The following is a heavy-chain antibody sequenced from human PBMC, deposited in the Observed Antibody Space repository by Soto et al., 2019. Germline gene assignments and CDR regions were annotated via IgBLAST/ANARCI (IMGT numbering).Heavy chain of an antibody. J-gene: IGHJ1*01. D-gene: IGHD5-18*01. CDR3: AKDYYRGYSYAHAY. V-gene: IGHV3-30*18. CDR2: ISYDESKK. Sequence: QVQLVESGGGVVQPGRSLRLSCAASGFTFSPYGIHWVRQAPGKGLEWVSLISYDESKKFYAESVKGRFTISRDNSKNTVYLQMNSLRGEDTAVYYCAKDYYRGYSYAHAYWGQGTLVTVSS. CDR1: GFTFSPYG.